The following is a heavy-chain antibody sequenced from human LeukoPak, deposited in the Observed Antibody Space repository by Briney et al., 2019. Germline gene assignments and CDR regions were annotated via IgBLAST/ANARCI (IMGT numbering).Heavy chain of an antibody. V-gene: IGHV4-59*08. CDR1: GGSISSYY. D-gene: IGHD3-3*01. CDR3: ARKREEWSNWFDP. Sequence: SETLSLTCTVSGGSISSYYWSWIRQPPGKGLEWIGYIYYSGSTNYNPSLKSQVTISVDTSKNQFSLKLSSVTAADTAVYYCARKREEWSNWFDPWGQGTLVTVSS. J-gene: IGHJ5*02. CDR2: IYYSGST.